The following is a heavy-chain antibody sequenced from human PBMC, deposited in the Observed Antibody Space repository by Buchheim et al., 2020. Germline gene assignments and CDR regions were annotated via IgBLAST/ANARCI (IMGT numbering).Heavy chain of an antibody. Sequence: EVQLVESGGGLVQPGGSLRLSCAASGFTFSSYSMNWVRQASGKGLEWVSYISSSSSTIYYADSVKGRFTISRDNAKNSLYLQMNSLRAEDTAVYYCARGVAWAARWHGMDVWGQGTT. V-gene: IGHV3-48*01. CDR3: ARGVAWAARWHGMDV. CDR2: ISSSSSTI. CDR1: GFTFSSYS. J-gene: IGHJ6*02. D-gene: IGHD6-6*01.